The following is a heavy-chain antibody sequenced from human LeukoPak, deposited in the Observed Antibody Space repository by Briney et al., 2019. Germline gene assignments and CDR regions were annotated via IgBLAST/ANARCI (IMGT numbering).Heavy chain of an antibody. V-gene: IGHV4-39*01. CDR1: GGSISSSSYY. J-gene: IGHJ5*02. CDR3: ARHSHYYDSSGYYYWGSYNWLDP. CDR2: IYYSGST. Sequence: PSETLSLTCTVSGGSISSSSYYWGWIRQPPGKGLEWIGSIYYSGSTYYNPSLKSRVTISVDTSKNQFSLKLSSVTAADTAVYYCARHSHYYDSSGYYYWGSYNWLDPWGQGTLVTVSS. D-gene: IGHD3-22*01.